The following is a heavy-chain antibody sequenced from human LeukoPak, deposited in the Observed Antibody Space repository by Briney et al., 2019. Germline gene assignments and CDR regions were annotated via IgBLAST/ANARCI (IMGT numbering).Heavy chain of an antibody. J-gene: IGHJ4*02. CDR1: GFTFSSYA. CDR2: ISYDGSNK. V-gene: IGHV3-30-3*01. CDR3: ARDDLFGELSSNFDY. Sequence: PGGSLRLSCAASGFTFSSYAMHWVRQAPGKGLEWVAVISYDGSNKYYADSVKGRFTISRDNSKNTLYLQMNSLRAEDTAVYYCARDDLFGELSSNFDYWGQGTLVTVSS. D-gene: IGHD3-10*02.